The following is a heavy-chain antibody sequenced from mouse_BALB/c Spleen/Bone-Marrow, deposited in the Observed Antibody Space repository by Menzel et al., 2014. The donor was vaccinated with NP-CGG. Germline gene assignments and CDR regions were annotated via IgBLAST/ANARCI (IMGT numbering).Heavy chain of an antibody. D-gene: IGHD2-13*01. CDR3: ARRFTTLVTTGDY. J-gene: IGHJ2*01. V-gene: IGHV1-7*01. CDR2: INPNTGYP. CDR1: GYTFTSYW. Sequence: VQLQQSGAELAKPGASVKMSCKASGYTFTSYWMHWVKQRPGQGLEWIGYINPNTGYPEYNQKFKDKAKLTADKSSSTAYMQLSSLTSEDSAVYYCARRFTTLVTTGDYWGEGTTLTISS.